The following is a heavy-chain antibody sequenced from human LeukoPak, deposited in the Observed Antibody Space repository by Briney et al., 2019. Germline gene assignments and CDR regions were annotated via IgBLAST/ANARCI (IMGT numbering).Heavy chain of an antibody. CDR1: GGTFRRYA. V-gene: IGHV1-69*05. J-gene: IGHJ4*02. Sequence: ASVKVSCKASGGTFRRYAINWVRQAPGQGVEGMGGIIPMFGTANCAQKFQGRVTITTDESTSTAYMELSSLRSEDTAVYYCARTRSGSHVQIFDYWGQGTLVTVSS. CDR3: ARTRSGSHVQIFDY. CDR2: IIPMFGTA. D-gene: IGHD1-26*01.